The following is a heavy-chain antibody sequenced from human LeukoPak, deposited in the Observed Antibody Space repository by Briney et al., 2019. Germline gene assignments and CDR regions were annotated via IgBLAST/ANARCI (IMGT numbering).Heavy chain of an antibody. CDR1: GYTFTKYY. CDR2: INPSVGTT. V-gene: IGHV1-46*01. Sequence: GASVKVSCKASGYTFTKYYIHWVRQAPEQGLEWMGIINPSVGTTLYSQKFQGRVTLTRDTSTTTVYMELTSLRSDDTAVYFCAREEMMVILALDMWGQGTMVTVSS. CDR3: AREEMMVILALDM. D-gene: IGHD3-22*01. J-gene: IGHJ3*02.